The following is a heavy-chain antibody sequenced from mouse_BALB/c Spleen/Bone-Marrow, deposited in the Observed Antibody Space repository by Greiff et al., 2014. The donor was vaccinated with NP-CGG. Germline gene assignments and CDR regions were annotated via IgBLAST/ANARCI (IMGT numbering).Heavy chain of an antibody. Sequence: VQLQQSGPELVKPGASVKISCKASGYSLTGYFMNWVMQSHGKSLEWIGRINPYNGDNFYNQKFKGKATLTVDKSSSTAHMKPRILASEDAAVYYCAREGGYYYGSSPYFDVWGAGTTVTVSS. CDR3: AREGGYYYGSSPYFDV. V-gene: IGHV1-20*02. CDR1: GYSLTGYF. CDR2: INPYNGDN. D-gene: IGHD1-1*01. J-gene: IGHJ1*01.